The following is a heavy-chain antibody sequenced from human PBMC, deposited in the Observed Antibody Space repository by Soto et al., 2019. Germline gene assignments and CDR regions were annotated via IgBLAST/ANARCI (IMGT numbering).Heavy chain of an antibody. D-gene: IGHD3-3*01. CDR1: GGSINVYY. V-gene: IGHV4-59*01. CDR3: ARVLSGFKDHPFDY. J-gene: IGHJ4*02. Sequence: QVQLQESGPGLVKPSETLSLTCTVSGGSINVYYWSWIRQPPGKGLEWLGYIYSSGSANYNPSLKNRITMSVDTSKNQFSLNLNSVTAADTAVYYCARVLSGFKDHPFDYWGQGTLVTVSS. CDR2: IYSSGSA.